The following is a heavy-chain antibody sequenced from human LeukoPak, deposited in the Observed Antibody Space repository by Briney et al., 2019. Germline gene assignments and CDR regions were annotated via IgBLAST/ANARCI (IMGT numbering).Heavy chain of an antibody. CDR3: AKGSGSSCYSPCDY. D-gene: IGHD2-15*01. Sequence: PGGSLRLSCAASGLTFRNYAMSWVRQAPGKGLEWVSVICANDGNTYYADAVKGRFTISRDNSKDTLHLQMDSLRAEDTAVYYCAKGSGSSCYSPCDYWGQGILVTLSS. J-gene: IGHJ4*02. V-gene: IGHV3-23*01. CDR2: ICANDGNT. CDR1: GLTFRNYA.